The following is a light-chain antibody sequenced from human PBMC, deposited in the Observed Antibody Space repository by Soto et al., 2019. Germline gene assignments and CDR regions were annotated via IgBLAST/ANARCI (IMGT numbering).Light chain of an antibody. V-gene: IGKV1D-16*01. CDR2: AAS. Sequence: QMAQSPSSLTAPVGDGVTITCRVSQNVGNWLAWYQQKPGNVPKLLIYAASSLQSGVPSRFSGSGFGTDFTLTITSLQPEDFATYYCQQVESYPWTFGGGTKVDIK. CDR1: QNVGNW. CDR3: QQVESYPWT. J-gene: IGKJ4*01.